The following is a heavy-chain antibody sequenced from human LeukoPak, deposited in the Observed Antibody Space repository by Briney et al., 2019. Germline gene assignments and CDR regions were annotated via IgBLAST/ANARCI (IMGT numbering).Heavy chain of an antibody. Sequence: ASVKVSCKASGYTFTRYDINWVRQATGHGVEWMGWRNPNSGNTGYAQKFQGRVTMTRNTSISTAYMELSSLRSEDTAVYYCARETPIYYGAPHAFDIWGQGTMVTVSS. J-gene: IGHJ3*02. CDR1: GYTFTRYD. CDR2: RNPNSGNT. D-gene: IGHD3-10*01. V-gene: IGHV1-8*01. CDR3: ARETPIYYGAPHAFDI.